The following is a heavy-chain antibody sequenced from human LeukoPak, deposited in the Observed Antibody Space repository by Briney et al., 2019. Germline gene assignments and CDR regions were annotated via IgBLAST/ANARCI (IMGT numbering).Heavy chain of an antibody. V-gene: IGHV3-23*01. CDR1: GFTFSSYA. CDR2: ISGSGGST. J-gene: IGHJ4*02. Sequence: GGSLRLSCAASGFTFSSYAMSWVRQAPGKGLEWVSSISGSGGSTYYADSVKGRFTISRDNSKNSLYLQMNSLRAEDTAVYYCAALEYSYGYDFDYSGQGNLVTVSS. D-gene: IGHD5-18*01. CDR3: AALEYSYGYDFDY.